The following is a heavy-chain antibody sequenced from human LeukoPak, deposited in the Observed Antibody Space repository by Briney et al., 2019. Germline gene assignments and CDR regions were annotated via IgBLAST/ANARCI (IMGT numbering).Heavy chain of an antibody. D-gene: IGHD1-26*01. V-gene: IGHV3-7*01. Sequence: HPGGSLRLSCAAAGFTFSDYYMSWIRQAPGKGLEWVANIKQDGTEKYYVDSVKGRFTISRDNAKNSLYLQMTSLRAEDTAVYYCARGQYSGSHYGGYWGQGTLVTVSS. CDR1: GFTFSDYY. J-gene: IGHJ4*02. CDR3: ARGQYSGSHYGGY. CDR2: IKQDGTEK.